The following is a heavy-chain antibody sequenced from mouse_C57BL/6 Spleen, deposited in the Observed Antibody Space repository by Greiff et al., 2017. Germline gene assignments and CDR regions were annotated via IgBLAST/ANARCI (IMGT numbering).Heavy chain of an antibody. CDR3: ARESYGYDAWYFEV. J-gene: IGHJ1*03. CDR2: ISYSGST. CDR1: GYSITSGYD. V-gene: IGHV3-1*01. D-gene: IGHD2-2*01. Sequence: EVKLQESGPGMVKPSQSLSLTCTVTGYSITSGYDWHWIRHFPGNKLEWMGYISYSGSTNYNPSLKSRISITHDTSKNHFFLKLNSVTTEDTATYYCARESYGYDAWYFEVWGTGTTVTVSS.